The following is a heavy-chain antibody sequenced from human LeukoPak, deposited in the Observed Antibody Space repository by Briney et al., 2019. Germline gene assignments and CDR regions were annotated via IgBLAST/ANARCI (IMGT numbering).Heavy chain of an antibody. CDR2: IYYSGST. D-gene: IGHD2-15*01. CDR1: GGSISPFY. CDR3: ARHGYCSGGSCYWDY. Sequence: ETPCLTCTVSGGSISPFYWSWIWQPPGKGLEWIAYIYYSGSTAYNPSLKSRVAISVDTSNNQVSLKLSSVTAADTAVYYCARHGYCSGGSCYWDYWGQGKLVTVSS. J-gene: IGHJ4*02. V-gene: IGHV4-59*08.